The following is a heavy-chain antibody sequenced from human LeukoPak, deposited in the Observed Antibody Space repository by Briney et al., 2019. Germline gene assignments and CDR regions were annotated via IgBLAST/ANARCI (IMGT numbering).Heavy chain of an antibody. CDR1: GYFFTTYY. D-gene: IGHD3-10*01. Sequence: ASVKVSCKASGYFFTTYYMHWVRQAPGQGLEWMGIINPSGVSTIYAQKFQGRVTMTRDTSISTAYMELSRLRSDDTAVYYCARDSRFGEYHFDYWGQGTLVTVSS. CDR3: ARDSRFGEYHFDY. J-gene: IGHJ4*02. CDR2: INPSGVST. V-gene: IGHV1-46*01.